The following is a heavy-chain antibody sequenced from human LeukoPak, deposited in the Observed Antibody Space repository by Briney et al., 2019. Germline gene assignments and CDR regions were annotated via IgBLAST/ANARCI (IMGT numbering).Heavy chain of an antibody. CDR2: IIPILGIA. D-gene: IGHD5-24*01. V-gene: IGHV1-69*04. J-gene: IGHJ4*02. CDR1: GGTFSSYA. CDR3: ASEMATIKGYFDY. Sequence: RASVKVSCKASGGTFSSYAISWVRQAPGQGLEWMGRIIPILGIANYAQKFQGRVTITADKSTSTAYMELSSLRSEDTAVYYCASEMATIKGYFDYWGQGTLVTVSS.